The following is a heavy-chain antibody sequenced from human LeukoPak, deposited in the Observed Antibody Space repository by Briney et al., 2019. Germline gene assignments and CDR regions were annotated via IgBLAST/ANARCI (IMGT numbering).Heavy chain of an antibody. D-gene: IGHD3-22*01. CDR2: IYYSGST. Sequence: SETLSLTCTVSGGSISSSIYYWGWIRQPPGKGLEWIGSIYYSGSTYYNPSLKSRVTISVDTSKNQFSLKLSSVTAADTAVYYCARGGLWYYYDSSGYFDYWGQGTLVTVSS. J-gene: IGHJ4*02. CDR3: ARGGLWYYYDSSGYFDY. CDR1: GGSISSSIYY. V-gene: IGHV4-39*07.